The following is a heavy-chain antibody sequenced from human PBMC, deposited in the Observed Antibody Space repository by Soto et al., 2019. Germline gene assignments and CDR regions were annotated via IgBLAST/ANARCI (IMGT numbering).Heavy chain of an antibody. Sequence: PGGSLRLSCAASGFTFSSYSMNWVRQAPGKGLEWVSYISSSSSTIYYADSVKGRFTISRDNAKNSLYLQMNSLRDEDTAVYYCASESRQYYDILTGYLTTVRWGQGTMVTVSS. CDR2: ISSSSSTI. J-gene: IGHJ3*01. D-gene: IGHD3-9*01. CDR1: GFTFSSYS. V-gene: IGHV3-48*02. CDR3: ASESRQYYDILTGYLTTVR.